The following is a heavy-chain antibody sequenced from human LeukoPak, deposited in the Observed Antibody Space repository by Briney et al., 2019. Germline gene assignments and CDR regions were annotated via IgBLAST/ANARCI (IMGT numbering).Heavy chain of an antibody. CDR1: GFTFSSYA. CDR3: AQCLHSGSGYFGY. Sequence: GGSLRLSCAASGFTFSSYAMSWVRQAPGKGLEWVSAISGSGGSTYYADSVKGRFTISRDNSRNTLYLQMNSLRAEDTAVYYCAQCLHSGSGYFGYWGQGTLVTVSS. J-gene: IGHJ4*02. D-gene: IGHD3-10*01. CDR2: ISGSGGST. V-gene: IGHV3-23*01.